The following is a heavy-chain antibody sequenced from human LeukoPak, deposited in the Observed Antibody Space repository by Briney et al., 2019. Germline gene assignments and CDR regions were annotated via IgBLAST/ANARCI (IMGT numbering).Heavy chain of an antibody. V-gene: IGHV4-59*01. CDR2: IYYSGST. CDR1: GGSITRYY. CDR3: ARLDRSTWS. J-gene: IGHJ4*02. Sequence: SETLSLTCSVSGGSITRYYWNWIRPPPGKGLEWIGYIYYSGSTNYNPSLKSRVTISVDTSKKQFSLKLNSVTAADTAVYYCARLDRSTWSWGQGTLVTVPS. D-gene: IGHD6-13*01.